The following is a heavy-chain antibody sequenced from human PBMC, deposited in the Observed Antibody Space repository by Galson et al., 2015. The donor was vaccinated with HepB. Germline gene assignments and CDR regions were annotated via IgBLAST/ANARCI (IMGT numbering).Heavy chain of an antibody. Sequence: SLRLSCAASGFRFSLFDMNWVRQAPGKGLEWVALISYDGRNKYYADSVRGRFSISRDNPKNTVYLQMNSLRGEDTAVYFCARTSTAYNSGYRDLVYWGQGTLVTVSA. CDR3: ARTSTAYNSGYRDLVY. CDR1: GFRFSLFD. V-gene: IGHV3-30*04. J-gene: IGHJ4*02. CDR2: ISYDGRNK. D-gene: IGHD6-25*01.